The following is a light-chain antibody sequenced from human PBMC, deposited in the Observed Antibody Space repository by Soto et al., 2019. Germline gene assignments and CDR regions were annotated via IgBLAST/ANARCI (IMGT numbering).Light chain of an antibody. Sequence: QSALTQPASVSGSPGQSITISCTGTSSDVGGYNYVSWYQQHPGKAPKLMIYDVSNRPSGVSKRYSGSKSGNTASLIISGLQAEDEADYYCSSYTSSSTLVFGTGTKVTVL. CDR3: SSYTSSSTLV. CDR2: DVS. CDR1: SSDVGGYNY. J-gene: IGLJ1*01. V-gene: IGLV2-14*01.